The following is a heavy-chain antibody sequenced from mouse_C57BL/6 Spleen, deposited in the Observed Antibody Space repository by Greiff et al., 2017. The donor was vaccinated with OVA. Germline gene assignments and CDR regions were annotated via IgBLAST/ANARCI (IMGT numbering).Heavy chain of an antibody. CDR1: GYSFTGYY. CDR3: ARAYYSNYDGYAMDY. Sequence: VQLQQSGPELVKPGASVKISCKASGYSFTGYYMNWVKQSPEKSLEWIGEINPSTGGTTYNQKFKAKATLTVDKSSRPASMQLKSMTSEDSAFYDCARAYYSNYDGYAMDYWGQGTSVTVSS. D-gene: IGHD2-5*01. V-gene: IGHV1-42*01. J-gene: IGHJ4*01. CDR2: INPSTGGT.